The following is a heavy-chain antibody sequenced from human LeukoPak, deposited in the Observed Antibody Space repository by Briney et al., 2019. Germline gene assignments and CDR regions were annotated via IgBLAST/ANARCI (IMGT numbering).Heavy chain of an antibody. CDR1: GFTFTSSA. Sequence: SVKVSCKASGFTFTSSAMQWVRQARGQRLEWIGWIVVGSGNTNYAQKFQERVTITRDMSTGTAYMELSSLRSEDTAVYYCAASYSGYDPRSGMDVWGQGTTVTVSS. V-gene: IGHV1-58*02. CDR3: AASYSGYDPRSGMDV. CDR2: IVVGSGNT. D-gene: IGHD5-12*01. J-gene: IGHJ6*02.